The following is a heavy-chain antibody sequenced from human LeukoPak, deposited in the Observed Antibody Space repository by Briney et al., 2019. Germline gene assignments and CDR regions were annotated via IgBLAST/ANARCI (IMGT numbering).Heavy chain of an antibody. V-gene: IGHV1-18*01. Sequence: ASVKVSCKASGYTFTSYGFSWVRQAPGQGLEWMGWINAYNGNTNYAQKLQGRVTMTTDTSTSTAYMELRSLRFDDTAVYYCARRQGTTLSFDYWGQGTLATVSS. CDR3: ARRQGTTLSFDY. CDR2: INAYNGNT. CDR1: GYTFTSYG. J-gene: IGHJ4*02. D-gene: IGHD1-1*01.